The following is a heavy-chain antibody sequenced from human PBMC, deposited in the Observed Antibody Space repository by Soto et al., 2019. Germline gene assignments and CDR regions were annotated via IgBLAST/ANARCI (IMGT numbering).Heavy chain of an antibody. Sequence: SETLSLTCRVSGASVSTTGYYWTRIRQQPGKGLEWIGYIYYTGNSYYNPSLRSRVSISVDTSKNQFSLKLTSLTAADTAVYYCAQEQGNQGVIDFWGPGXPVTVSS. CDR1: GASVSTTGYY. J-gene: IGHJ4*02. V-gene: IGHV4-31*03. D-gene: IGHD3-10*01. CDR2: IYYTGNS. CDR3: AQEQGNQGVIDF.